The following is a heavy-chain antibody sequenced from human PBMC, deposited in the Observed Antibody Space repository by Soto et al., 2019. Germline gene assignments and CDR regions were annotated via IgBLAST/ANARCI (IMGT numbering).Heavy chain of an antibody. CDR2: IYPAASDA. D-gene: IGHD6-13*01. CDR3: ARLRPAGTFDY. V-gene: IGHV5-51*01. CDR1: GYSFSNYW. Sequence: PGESLKISCKGSGYSFSNYWIAWLPQMPGKGLEWMGIIYPAASDARYSPSFQGQVTISVDNSISTAYLQWSSLKASDTAMYYCARLRPAGTFDYWGQGTLVTVSS. J-gene: IGHJ4*02.